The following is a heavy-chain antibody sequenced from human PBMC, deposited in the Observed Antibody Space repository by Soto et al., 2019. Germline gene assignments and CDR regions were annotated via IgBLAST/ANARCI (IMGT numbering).Heavy chain of an antibody. CDR2: SYYSGST. CDR3: ARPSVAGTSDAFDI. D-gene: IGHD6-19*01. CDR1: GGSISSGSYY. V-gene: IGHV4-39*01. J-gene: IGHJ3*02. Sequence: QLQLQESGPGLVKPSETLSLTCSVSGGSISSGSYYWGWIRQPPGKGLEWIGSSYYSGSTYYNPSLKRRVALSVHTSKNQFSLQVRYVTAADTAVYHCARPSVAGTSDAFDIWGQGTMVTVFS.